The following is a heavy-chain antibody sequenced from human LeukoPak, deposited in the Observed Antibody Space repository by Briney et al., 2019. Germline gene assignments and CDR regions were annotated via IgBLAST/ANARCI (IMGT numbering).Heavy chain of an antibody. Sequence: PGGSLRLSCAASGFSFNSYRMSWVRQAPGKGLEWVANIKQDGSEKYYVDSVKGRFTISRDNAKSSLYLQMNSLRVEDTALYYCARGTWNFDLWGRGTLLSVSS. CDR2: IKQDGSEK. J-gene: IGHJ2*01. V-gene: IGHV3-7*04. CDR3: ARGTWNFDL. CDR1: GFSFNSYR.